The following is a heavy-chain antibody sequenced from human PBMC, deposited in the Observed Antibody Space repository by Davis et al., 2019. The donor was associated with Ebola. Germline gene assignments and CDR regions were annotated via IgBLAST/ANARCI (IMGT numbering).Heavy chain of an antibody. V-gene: IGHV3-7*03. CDR3: AKDIRGQIFGVVPYFDY. J-gene: IGHJ4*02. Sequence: GESLKISCAASGFTFSSYWMSWVRQAPGKGLEWVANIKQDGSEKYYVDSVKGRFTISRDNSKNSLYLQMNSLRTDDTALYYCAKDIRGQIFGVVPYFDYWGQGTLVTVSS. CDR1: GFTFSSYW. CDR2: IKQDGSEK. D-gene: IGHD3-3*01.